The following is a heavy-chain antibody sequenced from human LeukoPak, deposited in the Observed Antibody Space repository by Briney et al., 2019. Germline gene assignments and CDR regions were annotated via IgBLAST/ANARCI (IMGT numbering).Heavy chain of an antibody. D-gene: IGHD6-19*01. CDR1: GFTCSSYG. J-gene: IGHJ4*02. CDR2: ISSSSSYI. V-gene: IGHV3-21*01. CDR3: ARTVAGTSRHYYFDY. Sequence: GGSLRLSCAASGFTCSSYGMSWVRQAPGKGLEWVSSISSSSSYIYYADSVKGRFTISRDNAKNSLYLQMNSLRAEDTAVYYCARTVAGTSRHYYFDYWGQGTLVTVSS.